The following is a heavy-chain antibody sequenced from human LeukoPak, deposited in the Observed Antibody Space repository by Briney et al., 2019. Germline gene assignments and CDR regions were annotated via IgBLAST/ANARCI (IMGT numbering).Heavy chain of an antibody. CDR2: INTDGSST. D-gene: IGHD3-16*01. J-gene: IGHJ5*02. V-gene: IGHV3-74*01. CDR3: ARDRPGGFDP. CDR1: GFTFSSYW. Sequence: GGSLRLSCAASGFTFSSYWMHWIRQLPGKGLVWVSRINTDGSSTSYADSVKGRFTISRDNAKNTLYLQMNSLSAEDTAVYYCARDRPGGFDPWGQGTLVTVSS.